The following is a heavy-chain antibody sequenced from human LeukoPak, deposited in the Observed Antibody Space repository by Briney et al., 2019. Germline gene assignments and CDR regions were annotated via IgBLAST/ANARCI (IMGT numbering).Heavy chain of an antibody. D-gene: IGHD3-3*01. CDR1: GGSISSYY. CDR3: ARVGHNYDFWSGYYPYYFDY. J-gene: IGHJ4*02. V-gene: IGHV4-59*08. Sequence: PSETLSLTCTVSGGSISSYYWSWIRQPPGKGLEWIGYIYYSGSTNYNPSLKSRVTISVDTSKNQFSLKLSSVTAADTAVYYCARVGHNYDFWSGYYPYYFDYWGQGTLVTVSS. CDR2: IYYSGST.